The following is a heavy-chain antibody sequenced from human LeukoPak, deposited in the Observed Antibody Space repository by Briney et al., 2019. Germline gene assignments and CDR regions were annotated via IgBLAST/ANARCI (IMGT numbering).Heavy chain of an antibody. Sequence: PGGSLRLSCAASGFSVSSNYMNWVRQAPGKGLEWVSVIYSGGATYYADSVKGRFTNSRDNSKNTLYLQMNGLRAEDTAVYYCARVTFGSGSYTPFDPWGQGTLVTVSS. CDR1: GFSVSSNY. CDR2: IYSGGAT. V-gene: IGHV3-66*02. D-gene: IGHD3-10*01. CDR3: ARVTFGSGSYTPFDP. J-gene: IGHJ5*02.